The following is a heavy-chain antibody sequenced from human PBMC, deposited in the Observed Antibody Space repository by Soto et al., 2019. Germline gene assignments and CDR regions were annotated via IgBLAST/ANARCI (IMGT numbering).Heavy chain of an antibody. CDR1: GFNFGDYA. J-gene: IGHJ4*02. CDR2: LNWNSVTA. D-gene: IGHD1-26*01. Sequence: GGSLRLSCAASGFNFGDYAMHWVRQGPGKGLEWVSGLNWNSVTAGYADAVKGRFSISRDNGKYALYLQMTSLRPEDTGLYYWVKDISGAYSAPKYDCWGQGT. CDR3: VKDISGAYSAPKYDC. V-gene: IGHV3-9*01.